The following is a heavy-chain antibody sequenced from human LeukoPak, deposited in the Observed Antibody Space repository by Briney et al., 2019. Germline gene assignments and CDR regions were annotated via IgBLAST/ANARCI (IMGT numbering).Heavy chain of an antibody. Sequence: GGSLRLSCTVSGFTLSSYEMSWIRQAPGKGLEWVSSIDYDGGSGHYADSVKGRFTISRDNAKNSLYLQMNSLRAEDTAVYYCARDQAYCGGDCYSPDAFDIWGQGTMVTVSS. CDR2: IDYDGGSG. J-gene: IGHJ3*02. CDR3: ARDQAYCGGDCYSPDAFDI. D-gene: IGHD2-21*02. CDR1: GFTLSSYE. V-gene: IGHV3-48*03.